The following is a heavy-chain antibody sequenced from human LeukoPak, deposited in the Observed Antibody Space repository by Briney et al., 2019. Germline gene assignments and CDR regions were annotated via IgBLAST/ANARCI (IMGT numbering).Heavy chain of an antibody. Sequence: SQTLSLTCSVSGGSISSDNYYWSWIRQPAGKGLEWIGRIYTSGSTNYNPSLKSRVTISVDTSKNQFSLKLSSVTAADTAVYYCAREGTTTSFDYWGQGTLVTVSS. D-gene: IGHD1-26*01. J-gene: IGHJ4*02. CDR3: AREGTTTSFDY. CDR1: GGSISSDNYY. V-gene: IGHV4-61*02. CDR2: IYTSGST.